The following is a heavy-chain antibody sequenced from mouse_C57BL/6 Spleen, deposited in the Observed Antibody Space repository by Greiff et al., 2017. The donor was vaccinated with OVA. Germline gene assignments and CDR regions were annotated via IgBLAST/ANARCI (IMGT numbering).Heavy chain of an antibody. CDR3: ARGGYDYDDWYFDV. D-gene: IGHD2-4*01. CDR1: GYTFTSYW. CDR2: INPSNGGT. J-gene: IGHJ1*03. V-gene: IGHV1-53*01. Sequence: QVQLQQPGTELVKPGASVKLSCKASGYTFTSYWMHWVKQRPGQGLEWIGNINPSNGGTNYNEKFKSKATLTVDKSSSTAYMQLSSLTSEDSAVYFCARGGYDYDDWYFDVWGTGTTVTVSS.